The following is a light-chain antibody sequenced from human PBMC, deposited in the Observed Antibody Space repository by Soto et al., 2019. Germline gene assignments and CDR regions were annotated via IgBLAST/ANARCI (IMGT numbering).Light chain of an antibody. V-gene: IGKV4-1*01. Sequence: DIVMTQSPESLAGSLGERTTINCKSSQSVLYSSNNKNYLAWYQQKPGQPPKLLIYWASTRESGVPDRFSGSGSGTDFTLTISSLQAEDVAVYYCQQDYSTPWTFGQGTK. CDR2: WAS. CDR3: QQDYSTPWT. J-gene: IGKJ1*01. CDR1: QSVLYSSNNKNY.